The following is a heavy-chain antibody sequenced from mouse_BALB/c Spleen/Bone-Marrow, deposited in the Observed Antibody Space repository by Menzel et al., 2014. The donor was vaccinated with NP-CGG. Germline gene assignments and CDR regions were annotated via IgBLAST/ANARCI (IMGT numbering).Heavy chain of an antibody. CDR2: IDPANGNT. J-gene: IGHJ3*01. D-gene: IGHD1-3*01. Sequence: VQLQQPGAELVKPGASVKLSCTASGFNIKDSYIHWVKRRPEQGLEWIGRIDPANGNTNYDPKFQGKATITADTSSNTAYLHLNSLTSEDTAVYYCARSPGKVNYWGQGTLVTASA. CDR3: ARSPGKVNY. V-gene: IGHV14-3*02. CDR1: GFNIKDSY.